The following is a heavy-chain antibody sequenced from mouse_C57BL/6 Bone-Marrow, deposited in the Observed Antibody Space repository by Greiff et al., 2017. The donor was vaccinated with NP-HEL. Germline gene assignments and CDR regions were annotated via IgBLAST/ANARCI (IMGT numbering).Heavy chain of an antibody. D-gene: IGHD2-5*01. Sequence: EVMLVESGEGLVKPGGSLKLSCAASGFTFSSYTMSWVRQTPEKRLEWVATISGGGGNTYYPDSVKGRFTISRDNAKNTLYLQMSSLRSEDTALYYCARRAYYSNFSWFAYWGQGTLVTVSA. CDR2: ISGGGGNT. V-gene: IGHV5-9*01. CDR1: GFTFSSYT. J-gene: IGHJ3*01. CDR3: ARRAYYSNFSWFAY.